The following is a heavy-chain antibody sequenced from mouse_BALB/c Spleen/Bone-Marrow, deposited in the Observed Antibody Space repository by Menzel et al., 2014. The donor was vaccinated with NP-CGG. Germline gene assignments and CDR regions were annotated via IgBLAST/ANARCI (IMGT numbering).Heavy chain of an antibody. CDR2: IYPGSGNT. D-gene: IGHD2-1*01. V-gene: IGHV1S22*01. CDR3: TRWNGHYEGFAY. J-gene: IGHJ3*01. Sequence: LQQPGSELVRPGASVKLSCKASGYTFTTYWIHWVKQRHGQGLEWIGNIYPGSGNTNYGEKFKTKGTLTVDTPSSTAYMHLSSLTSEDSAVYYCTRWNGHYEGFAYWGQGTLVTVSA. CDR1: GYTFTTYW.